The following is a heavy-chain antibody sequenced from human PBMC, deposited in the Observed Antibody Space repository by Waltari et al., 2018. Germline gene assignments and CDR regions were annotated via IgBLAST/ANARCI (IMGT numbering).Heavy chain of an antibody. CDR3: ARRVNDFYYMDV. J-gene: IGHJ6*03. CDR2: IYSDGDT. V-gene: IGHV3-23*03. D-gene: IGHD1-1*01. Sequence: EVQLLESGGGLVQPGGSLRLSCAASGFDFSTFPMAWVRQAPGRGPELVLVIYSDGDTYYPDSVKGRFTTSRDDAKATLYLQMNSLGPDDTAVYKCARRVNDFYYMDVWGKGTTVTVSS. CDR1: GFDFSTFP.